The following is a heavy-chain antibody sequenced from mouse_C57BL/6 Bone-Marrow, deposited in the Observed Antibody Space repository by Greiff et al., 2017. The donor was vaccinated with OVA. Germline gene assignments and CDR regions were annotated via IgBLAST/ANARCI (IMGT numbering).Heavy chain of an antibody. V-gene: IGHV5-6*01. CDR1: GFTFSSYG. D-gene: IGHD2-2*01. CDR3: ARLNGWYYFDY. Sequence: EVKLVESGGDLVKPGGSLKLSCAASGFTFSSYGMSWVRQTPDKRLEWVATISSGGSYTYYPDSVKGRFTISRDNAKNTLYLQMSSLKSEDTAMYYCARLNGWYYFDYCGQGTTLTVSS. CDR2: ISSGGSYT. J-gene: IGHJ2*01.